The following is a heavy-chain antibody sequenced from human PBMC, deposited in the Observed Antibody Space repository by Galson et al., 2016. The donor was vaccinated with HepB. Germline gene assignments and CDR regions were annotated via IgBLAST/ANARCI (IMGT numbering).Heavy chain of an antibody. Sequence: SLRLSCAASGFAFNNYAISWVRQAPGKGLEWVSSISASGDYTDFADSVKGRFSISRDNSKSTLYLHMNSLRAEDTALYYCAKEGCRTTRCHLHFDYWGQGTLVTVSS. J-gene: IGHJ4*02. CDR3: AKEGCRTTRCHLHFDY. V-gene: IGHV3-23*01. CDR2: ISASGDYT. CDR1: GFAFNNYA. D-gene: IGHD2-2*01.